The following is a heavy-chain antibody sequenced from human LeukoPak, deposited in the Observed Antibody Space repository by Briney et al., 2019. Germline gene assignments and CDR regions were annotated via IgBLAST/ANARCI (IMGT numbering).Heavy chain of an antibody. CDR3: ARAPTTVTTRVLDY. Sequence: GGTLRLSCAASGFTFLNYGMTWVRQAPGKGLEWVAVISYDGSNKYYADSVKGRFTISRDNSKNTLYLQMNSLRAEDTAVYYCARAPTTVTTRVLDYWGQGTLVTVSS. V-gene: IGHV3-30*03. CDR1: GFTFLNYG. J-gene: IGHJ4*02. D-gene: IGHD4-17*01. CDR2: ISYDGSNK.